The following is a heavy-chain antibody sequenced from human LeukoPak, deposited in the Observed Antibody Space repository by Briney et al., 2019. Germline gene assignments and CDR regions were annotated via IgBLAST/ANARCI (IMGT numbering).Heavy chain of an antibody. V-gene: IGHV3-30*04. J-gene: IGHJ3*02. D-gene: IGHD3-16*01. CDR3: ARGVRGEAFDI. CDR1: GFTFSSYA. CDR2: ISYDGSNK. Sequence: GGSLRLSCAASGFTFSSYAMHWVRQAPGKGLEWVAVISYDGSNKYYADSVKGRFTISRDNSKNTLYLQMNSLRAEDTAVYYCARGVRGEAFDIWGQGTMVTASS.